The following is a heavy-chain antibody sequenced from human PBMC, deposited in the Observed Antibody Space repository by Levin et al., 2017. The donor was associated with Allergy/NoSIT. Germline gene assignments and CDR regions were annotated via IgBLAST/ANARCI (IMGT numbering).Heavy chain of an antibody. D-gene: IGHD2-21*02. CDR3: ATYGDPHAFDI. CDR2: SFYRGTS. V-gene: IGHV4-31*02. CDR1: GGSISSAGYY. J-gene: IGHJ3*02. Sequence: PSETLSLTCTVSGGSISSAGYYWSWIRQHPGKGPEWIGDSFYRGTSNYNPSLKTRVTISLHTSKNQFSLKLTSVTAADTAMYYCATYGDPHAFDIWGQGTMVIVSS.